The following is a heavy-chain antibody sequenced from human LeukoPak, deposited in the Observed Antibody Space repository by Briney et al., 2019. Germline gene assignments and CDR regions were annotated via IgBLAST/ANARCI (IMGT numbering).Heavy chain of an antibody. J-gene: IGHJ3*02. CDR3: ARDTRTDSMHAFDI. Sequence: SSETLSLTCTVSGGSISSYYWSWIRQPAGKGLEWIGRIYISGSTNYNPSLTSRVTMSVDTSKNQSSLKLSSVTAADTAVYYCARDTRTDSMHAFDIWGQGTMVTVSS. CDR1: GGSISSYY. D-gene: IGHD2-8*01. CDR2: IYISGST. V-gene: IGHV4-4*07.